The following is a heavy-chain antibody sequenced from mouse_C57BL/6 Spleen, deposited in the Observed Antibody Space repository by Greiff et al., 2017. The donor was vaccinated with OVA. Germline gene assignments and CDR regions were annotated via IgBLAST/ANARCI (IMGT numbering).Heavy chain of an antibody. CDR3: ARGITTVVAGLDY. Sequence: VKLQQPGAELVKPGASVKLSCKASGYTFTSYWMHWVKQRPGQGLEWIGMIHPNSGSTNYNEKFKSKATLTVDKSSSTAYMQLSSLTSEDSAVYYCARGITTVVAGLDYWGQGTTLTVSS. V-gene: IGHV1-64*01. J-gene: IGHJ2*01. CDR2: IHPNSGST. D-gene: IGHD1-1*01. CDR1: GYTFTSYW.